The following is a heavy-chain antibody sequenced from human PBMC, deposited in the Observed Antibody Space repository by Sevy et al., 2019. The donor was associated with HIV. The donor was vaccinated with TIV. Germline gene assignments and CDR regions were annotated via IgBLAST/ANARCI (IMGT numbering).Heavy chain of an antibody. CDR1: GFTFNDYA. J-gene: IGHJ5*02. D-gene: IGHD2-15*01. CDR2: ISSDGDNT. Sequence: GGSLRLSCAASGFTFNDYALHWVRQAPGKGLEWVAIISSDGDNTYYADTVKGRFTISRDNSKNTVYLQMNRLRAEDTAFYYCVREGAPYRNIRYRSGNNCVYNWFDPRGQGTLVTVSS. CDR3: VREGAPYRNIRYRSGNNCVYNWFDP. V-gene: IGHV3-30-3*01.